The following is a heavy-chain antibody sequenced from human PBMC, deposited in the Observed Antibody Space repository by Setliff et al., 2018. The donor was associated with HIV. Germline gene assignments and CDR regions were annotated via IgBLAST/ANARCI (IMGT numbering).Heavy chain of an antibody. CDR2: ISYSGSS. J-gene: IGHJ4*02. Sequence: SETLSLTCAVYGGSFRGYYWSWIRQPPGKGLEWIGYISYSGSSYYNPSLKSRLTISVDTSKNQFSLKLSSVTAADTAMYYCARGYCSGGSCLPPYYFDFWGQGTLVTVSS. D-gene: IGHD2-15*01. CDR1: GGSFRGYY. CDR3: ARGYCSGGSCLPPYYFDF. V-gene: IGHV4-34*09.